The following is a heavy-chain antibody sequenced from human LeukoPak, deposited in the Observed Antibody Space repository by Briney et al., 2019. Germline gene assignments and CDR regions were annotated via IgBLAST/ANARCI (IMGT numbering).Heavy chain of an antibody. CDR3: ARRNIYDIAAAENDY. Sequence: SETLSLTCTVSGGSISSSSYYWGWIRQPPGKGLEWIGSIYYSGSTYYNPSLKSRVTISVDASKNQFPLKLSSVTAADTAVYYCARRNIYDIAAAENDYWGQGTLVTVSS. J-gene: IGHJ4*02. CDR2: IYYSGST. CDR1: GGSISSSSYY. V-gene: IGHV4-39*01. D-gene: IGHD6-13*01.